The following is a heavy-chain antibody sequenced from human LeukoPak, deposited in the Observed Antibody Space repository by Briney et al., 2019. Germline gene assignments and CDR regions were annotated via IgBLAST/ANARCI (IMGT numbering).Heavy chain of an antibody. CDR2: MYSGGST. J-gene: IGHJ4*02. CDR1: GFTVSSNY. V-gene: IGHV3-53*01. D-gene: IGHD3-10*01. Sequence: PGGSLRLSCAASGFTVSSNYMTWVRQAPGKGLEWLSVMYSGGSTYYAASVGGRFTISRDNSKNTVYLQMNSLRAEDTAVYFCARGGPGVFAYWGQGTLVTVSS. CDR3: ARGGPGVFAY.